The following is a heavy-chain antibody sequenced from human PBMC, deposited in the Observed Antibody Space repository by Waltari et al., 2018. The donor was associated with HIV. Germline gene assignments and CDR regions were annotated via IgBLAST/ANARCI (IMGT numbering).Heavy chain of an antibody. V-gene: IGHV4-4*07. D-gene: IGHD3-22*01. CDR3: ARGTYYFDTSSGYPPLDL. J-gene: IGHJ2*01. CDR2: IYTSGST. CDR1: GGSLNSYY. Sequence: QVQLQQSGPRLMKPSETLSLTCLVSGGSLNSYYWNWIRPPAGKALEWIGRIYTSGSTKYNPSLKSRVSMSIATSKNQFSLNLTSVTAADTAVYYCARGTYYFDTSSGYPPLDLWGRGTLVTVSS.